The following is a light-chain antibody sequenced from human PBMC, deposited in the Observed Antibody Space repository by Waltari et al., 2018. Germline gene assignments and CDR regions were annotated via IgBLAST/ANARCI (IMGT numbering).Light chain of an antibody. J-gene: IGKJ1*01. CDR1: QTINRNY. V-gene: IGKV3-20*01. CDR3: QQYGTPPRT. Sequence: EIVLTQSPGTLSLSPGEGATLSSRASQTINRNYLAWHQQKPGQPPRLLIYGASSRATGIPDRFSGSAAGTDFTLTISRLEPEDFAVYYCQQYGTPPRTFGQGTKVEI. CDR2: GAS.